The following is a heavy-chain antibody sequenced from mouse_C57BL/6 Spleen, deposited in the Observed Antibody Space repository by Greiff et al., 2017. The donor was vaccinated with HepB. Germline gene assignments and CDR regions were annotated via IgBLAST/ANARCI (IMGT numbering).Heavy chain of an antibody. J-gene: IGHJ2*01. CDR2: ISYDGSN. D-gene: IGHD2-3*01. Sequence: EVQLKESGPGLVKPSQSLSLTCSVTGYSITSGYYWNWIRQFPGNKLEWMGYISYDGSNNYNPSLKNRISLTRDTSKNQFFLKLNSVTTEDTATYYCARDRDGYYVPDYWGQGTTLTVSS. CDR1: GYSITSGYY. V-gene: IGHV3-6*01. CDR3: ARDRDGYYVPDY.